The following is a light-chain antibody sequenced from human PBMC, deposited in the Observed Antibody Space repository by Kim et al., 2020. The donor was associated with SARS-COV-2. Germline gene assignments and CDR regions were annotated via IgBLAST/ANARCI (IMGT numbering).Light chain of an antibody. Sequence: SPGERATLSCRASQSVRNNLAWYQQRPGQAPRLLIHSASTRATGIPVRFTDSGSGTEFTLTISNLQSEDFAIYYCQQYNEWPPWTFGQGTKVGIK. J-gene: IGKJ1*01. CDR2: SAS. V-gene: IGKV3-15*01. CDR1: QSVRNN. CDR3: QQYNEWPPWT.